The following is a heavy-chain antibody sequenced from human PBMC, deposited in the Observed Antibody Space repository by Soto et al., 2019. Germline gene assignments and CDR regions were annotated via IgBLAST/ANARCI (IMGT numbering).Heavy chain of an antibody. Sequence: QVQLVQSGAEVKKPGSSVKVSCKASGGTFSSYAISWVRQAPGQGLEWMGGIIPIFGTANYAQKFQGRVTITADESTSTAYMELSSLRSEDTAVYYCSVTTRPAPYYYYYYGMDVWGHGTTVTVSS. CDR2: IIPIFGTA. CDR3: SVTTRPAPYYYYYYGMDV. V-gene: IGHV1-69*12. D-gene: IGHD4-17*01. CDR1: GGTFSSYA. J-gene: IGHJ6*02.